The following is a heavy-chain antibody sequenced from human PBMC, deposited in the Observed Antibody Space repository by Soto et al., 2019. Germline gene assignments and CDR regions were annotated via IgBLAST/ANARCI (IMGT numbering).Heavy chain of an antibody. CDR2: ISGSGGTT. J-gene: IGHJ4*02. D-gene: IGHD6-25*01. V-gene: IGHV3-23*01. CDR3: ATFFVATGSSSGWPWSFHY. CDR1: GFTFSNYA. Sequence: EVQLLESGGGLVQPGRSLRLSCAASGFTFSNYAMSWVRQAPGQGLDWVSAISGSGGTTYDADSGKGRLTISRDNSKSTLLRQMNSLRAEDAAVYCCATFFVATGSSSGWPWSFHYWGQGTLVTVSS.